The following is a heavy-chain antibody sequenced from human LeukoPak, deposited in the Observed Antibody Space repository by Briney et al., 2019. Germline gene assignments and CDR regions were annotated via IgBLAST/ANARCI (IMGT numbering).Heavy chain of an antibody. V-gene: IGHV3-23*01. CDR3: AKHGRATPDY. CDR2: ITDISDTT. D-gene: IGHD5-12*01. Sequence: QPGGSLRLSCAASEFTFSDYAMTWVRQAPGKGLEWVSLITDISDTTYYADSVKGRFTISRDNSKNTLYLQMNSLRAEDTALYYCAKHGRATPDYWGQGTLVTVSS. CDR1: EFTFSDYA. J-gene: IGHJ4*02.